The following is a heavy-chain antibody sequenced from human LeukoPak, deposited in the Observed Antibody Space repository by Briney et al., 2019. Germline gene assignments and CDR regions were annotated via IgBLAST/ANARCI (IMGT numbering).Heavy chain of an antibody. CDR3: ARITMVRGVIIGGIDY. CDR1: GFTFSSYA. Sequence: PGGSLRLSCAASGFTFSSYAMSWVRQAPGKGLEWVSAISGSGGSTYYADSVKGRFTISRDNSKNTLYLQMNSLRAEDTAVYYCARITMVRGVIIGGIDYWGQGTLVTVSS. J-gene: IGHJ4*02. CDR2: ISGSGGST. D-gene: IGHD3-10*01. V-gene: IGHV3-23*01.